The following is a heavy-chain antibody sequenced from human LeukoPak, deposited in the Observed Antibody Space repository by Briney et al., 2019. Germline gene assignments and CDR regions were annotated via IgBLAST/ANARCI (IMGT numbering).Heavy chain of an antibody. V-gene: IGHV3-30-3*01. CDR3: ARLVTGTTVINSGWFDP. D-gene: IGHD4-23*01. CDR2: ISYDGSNK. Sequence: PGRSLRLSCADSGFTFSSSVMHWVRQAPGKGLEWVAVISYDGSNKYYADSVKGRFTISRDNSQNTLYLEMISLRTDDTAVYYCARLVTGTTVINSGWFDPWGQGTLVTVSS. J-gene: IGHJ5*02. CDR1: GFTFSSSV.